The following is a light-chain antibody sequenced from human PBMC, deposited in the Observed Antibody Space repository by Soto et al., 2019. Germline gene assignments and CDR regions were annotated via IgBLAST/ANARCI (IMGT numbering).Light chain of an antibody. V-gene: IGKV3-11*01. Sequence: EIVLTQSPATLSLSPGERATLSCRASQSISSYLAWYQQKPGQAPRLLIYYASNRATGIPARFSGSGSGTDFTLTVSSLEPEDFAVYYCQQRSNWPLTFGGGAKVDI. CDR2: YAS. CDR1: QSISSY. J-gene: IGKJ4*01. CDR3: QQRSNWPLT.